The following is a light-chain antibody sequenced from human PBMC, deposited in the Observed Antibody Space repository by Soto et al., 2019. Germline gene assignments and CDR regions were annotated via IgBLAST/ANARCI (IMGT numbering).Light chain of an antibody. CDR3: QTWGSGIHYV. Sequence: QLVLTQSPSASASLGASVKLTCTLSSGHSSYAIAWHQQQPEKGPRYLMKLNSDGSHSKGDGIPDRFSGSSSGAERYLTISSLQSEDEADDYCQTWGSGIHYVFGTGTKVTVL. CDR1: SGHSSYA. CDR2: LNSDGSH. J-gene: IGLJ1*01. V-gene: IGLV4-69*01.